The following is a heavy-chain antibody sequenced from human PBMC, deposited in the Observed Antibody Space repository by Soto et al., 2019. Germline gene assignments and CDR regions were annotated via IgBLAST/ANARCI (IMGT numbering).Heavy chain of an antibody. V-gene: IGHV4-31*03. CDR1: GGSISSGGYY. J-gene: IGHJ5*02. CDR3: AGGPTTFFWFDP. Sequence: SETLSLTCTVSGGSISSGGYYWSWIRQHPGEGLEWIGYIYYSGSTYYNPSLKSRVTISVDTSKNQFSLKLSSVTAADTAVYYCAGGPTTFFWFDPWGQGTLVTVSS. D-gene: IGHD3-16*01. CDR2: IYYSGST.